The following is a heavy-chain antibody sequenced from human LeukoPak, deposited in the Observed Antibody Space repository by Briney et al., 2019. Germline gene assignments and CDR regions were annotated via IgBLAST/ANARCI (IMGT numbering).Heavy chain of an antibody. Sequence: GGSLRLSCGASGFTFITYEMNWVRQAPGKGLEWVSYISSSGSIYYADIVKGRFTISRDNAKNSLYLQMHSLRAEDTAVYFCARALPSSWWYFDYWGRGTLVTASS. CDR1: GFTFITYE. CDR2: ISSSGSI. J-gene: IGHJ4*02. CDR3: ARALPSSWWYFDY. V-gene: IGHV3-48*03. D-gene: IGHD6-13*01.